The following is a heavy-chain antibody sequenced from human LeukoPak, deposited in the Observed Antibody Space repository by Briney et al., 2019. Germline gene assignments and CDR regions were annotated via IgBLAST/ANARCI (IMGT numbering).Heavy chain of an antibody. CDR3: AKAASGNWNDVSDY. V-gene: IGHV3-23*01. CDR2: ISGRGVST. D-gene: IGHD1-20*01. J-gene: IGHJ4*02. CDR1: GFTFSTCA. Sequence: GGSLRLSCAASGFTFSTCAMSWVRQAPGKGLEWVSAISGRGVSTSYADSVRGRFTISRDNSKNTLYLQMNSLRAEGTAVYYCAKAASGNWNDVSDYWGQGTLVTVSS.